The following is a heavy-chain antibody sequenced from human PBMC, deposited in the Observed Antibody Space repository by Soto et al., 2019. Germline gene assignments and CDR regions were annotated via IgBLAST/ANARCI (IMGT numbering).Heavy chain of an antibody. CDR1: GFTLRSYG. V-gene: IGHV3-23*01. D-gene: IGHD6-6*01. CDR2: ITGSGAST. CDR3: AREASVQTFDY. Sequence: EVQLLESGGGLVQPGGALRLSCAASGFTLRSYGLSWVRQATGKGLEWVSSITGSGASTYYADSVKGRFTISRDNFKNTMYLQMSSLRADDTAVYYCAREASVQTFDYWGQGTLVTVSS. J-gene: IGHJ4*02.